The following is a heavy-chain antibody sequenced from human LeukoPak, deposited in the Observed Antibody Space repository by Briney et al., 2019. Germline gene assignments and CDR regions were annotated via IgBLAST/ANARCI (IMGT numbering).Heavy chain of an antibody. V-gene: IGHV4-4*02. CDR1: GGSISSTNW. J-gene: IGHJ4*02. CDR3: PRESGAFCPFGY. D-gene: IGHD1-26*01. CDR2: ISLTGET. Sequence: WETLSLTCGVSGGSISSTNWWSWVRHPPGQGLEWIGEISLTGETNYNPSLNGRVTMSLDESRNQLSLHLTSVTAAGTAIYYCPRESGAFCPFGYWGQGTLVIVPP.